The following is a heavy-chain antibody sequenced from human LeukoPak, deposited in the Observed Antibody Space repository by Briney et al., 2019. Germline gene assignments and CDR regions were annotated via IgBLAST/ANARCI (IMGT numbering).Heavy chain of an antibody. V-gene: IGHV3-53*01. CDR2: IYSDGRT. J-gene: IGHJ4*02. CDR1: GFTVSNKY. CDR3: ARDQSGIVATITFDY. D-gene: IGHD5-12*01. Sequence: GGSLRLSCAASGFTVSNKYMTWVRQAPGKGLEWASLIYSDGRTYYADSVKGRCTISRDNSKNTLYLQMNSLRAEDTAVYYCARDQSGIVATITFDYWGQGILVTVSS.